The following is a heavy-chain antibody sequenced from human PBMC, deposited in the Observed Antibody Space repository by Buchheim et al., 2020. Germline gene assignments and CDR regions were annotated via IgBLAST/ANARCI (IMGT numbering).Heavy chain of an antibody. Sequence: QEQLRQWGAGLLKPSETLSLTCAVFGGSLSGDYWSWIRQPPGKGLEWIGEINHCGGTNYNPSLKSRVTISVDTSKNQFSLKLTSVTAADTAVYYCAKGGDYMRNYWGQGTL. CDR2: INHCGGT. CDR3: AKGGDYMRNY. V-gene: IGHV4-34*01. J-gene: IGHJ4*02. CDR1: GGSLSGDY. D-gene: IGHD4-17*01.